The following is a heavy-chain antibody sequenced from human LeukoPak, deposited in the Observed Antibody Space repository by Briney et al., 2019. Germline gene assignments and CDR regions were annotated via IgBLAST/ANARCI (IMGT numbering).Heavy chain of an antibody. CDR1: GYTFTSYY. V-gene: IGHV1-46*01. CDR2: INPSGGST. Sequence: GASVKVSCKASGYTFTSYYMHWVRQAPGQGLEWMGIINPSGGSTSYAQKFQGRVTMTTDTSTSTAYMELRSLRSDDTAVYYCARASPNLGFDYWGQGTLVTVSS. CDR3: ARASPNLGFDY. J-gene: IGHJ4*02. D-gene: IGHD7-27*01.